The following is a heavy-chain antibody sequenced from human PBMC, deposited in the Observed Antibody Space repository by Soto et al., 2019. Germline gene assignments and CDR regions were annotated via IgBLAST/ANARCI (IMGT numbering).Heavy chain of an antibody. D-gene: IGHD6-25*01. CDR1: GVPFSSYS. CDR2: TSSGTTM. Sequence: GGSLRLSCAASGVPFSSYSMNWVRQAPGKGLEWVSYTSSGTTMYYADSVKGRFTISRDNAKNSLYLQMNSLRAEDTAVYYCARDYSSVWYFDYWGQGTLVTVSS. CDR3: ARDYSSVWYFDY. J-gene: IGHJ4*02. V-gene: IGHV3-48*01.